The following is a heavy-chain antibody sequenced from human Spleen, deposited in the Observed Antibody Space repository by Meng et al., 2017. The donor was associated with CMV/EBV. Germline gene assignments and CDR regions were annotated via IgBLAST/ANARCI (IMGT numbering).Heavy chain of an antibody. CDR1: GDSVSSNSAA. CDR2: TYHRSKWNN. CDR3: ARDYYDSGGYYYTEGYYHGLDV. D-gene: IGHD3-22*01. Sequence: SETLSLTCAISGDSVSSNSAAWNWIRQSPSRGLEWLGRTYHRSKWNNDYAVCVKSRITINPDTSKNQFSLQLNSVTPEDTAVYYCARDYYDSGGYYYTEGYYHGLDVWGQGTTVTVSS. V-gene: IGHV6-1*01. J-gene: IGHJ6*02.